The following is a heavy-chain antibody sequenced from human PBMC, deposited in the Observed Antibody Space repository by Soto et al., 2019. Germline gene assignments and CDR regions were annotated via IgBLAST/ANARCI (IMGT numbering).Heavy chain of an antibody. CDR1: GFTFSSYG. J-gene: IGHJ6*02. Sequence: AGGSLRLSCAASGFTFSSYGMHWVRQAPGKGLEWVAVISYDGSNKYYADSVKGRFTISRDNSKNTLYLQMNSLRAEDTAVYYCAKGRITMVRGGAYGMDVWGQGTTVTVSS. CDR3: AKGRITMVRGGAYGMDV. CDR2: ISYDGSNK. V-gene: IGHV3-30*18. D-gene: IGHD3-10*01.